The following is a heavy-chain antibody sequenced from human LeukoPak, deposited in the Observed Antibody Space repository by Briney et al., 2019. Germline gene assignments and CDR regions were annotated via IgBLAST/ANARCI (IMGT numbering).Heavy chain of an antibody. V-gene: IGHV1-2*02. CDR2: INPNSGGT. Sequence: ASEKVSCKASGYTFTGYYMHWVRQAPGQGLEWMGWINPNSGGTNYAQKFQGRVTMTRDTSISTAYMELSRLRSDDTAVYYCARELGEYYYDSSGIDYWGQGTLVTVSS. D-gene: IGHD3-22*01. J-gene: IGHJ4*02. CDR1: GYTFTGYY. CDR3: ARELGEYYYDSSGIDY.